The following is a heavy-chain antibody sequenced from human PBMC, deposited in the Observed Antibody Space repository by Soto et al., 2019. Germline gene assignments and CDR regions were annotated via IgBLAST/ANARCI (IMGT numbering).Heavy chain of an antibody. Sequence: EVLLVESGGGLVQPGGSLRLSCAASGFTFSNYWMSWARQGPGKGLEWVAVTKQDSSETYYVDSVKGRFTVSRDNAKRSLYLQMNTLRVEDTAVYYCVTDWGQLSGAWGQGVLVTVSS. CDR1: GFTFSNYW. V-gene: IGHV3-7*03. CDR2: TKQDSSET. CDR3: VTDWGQLSGA. J-gene: IGHJ5*02. D-gene: IGHD3-16*01.